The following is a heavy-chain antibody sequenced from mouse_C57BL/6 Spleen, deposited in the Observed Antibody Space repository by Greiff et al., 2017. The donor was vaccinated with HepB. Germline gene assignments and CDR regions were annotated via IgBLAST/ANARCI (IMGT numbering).Heavy chain of an antibody. J-gene: IGHJ4*01. D-gene: IGHD1-1*01. CDR2: INPNNGGT. V-gene: IGHV1-26*01. CDR1: GYTFTDYY. Sequence: EVQLQQSGPELVKPGASVKISCKASGYTFTDYYMNWVKQSHGKSLEWIGDINPNNGGTSYNQKFKGKATLTVDKSSITAYMELRSLTSEDSAVYYSASSSIYYYGSSYYYYAMDYWGQGTSVTVSS. CDR3: ASSSIYYYGSSYYYYAMDY.